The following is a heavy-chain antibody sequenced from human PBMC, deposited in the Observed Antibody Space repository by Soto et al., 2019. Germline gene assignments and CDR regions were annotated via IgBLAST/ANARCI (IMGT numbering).Heavy chain of an antibody. D-gene: IGHD6-13*01. CDR1: GYTFPSYG. CDR3: ARDAPTIAAQDDY. J-gene: IGHJ4*02. Sequence: QVQLVQSGAEVKKPGASVKVSCKASGYTFPSYGISWVRQAPGQGLEWMGWISAYNGNTNYAQKLQGRVATTTATSTSTAYMELRSLRSDATAVYYCARDAPTIAAQDDYWGQGTLVTVSS. V-gene: IGHV1-18*01. CDR2: ISAYNGNT.